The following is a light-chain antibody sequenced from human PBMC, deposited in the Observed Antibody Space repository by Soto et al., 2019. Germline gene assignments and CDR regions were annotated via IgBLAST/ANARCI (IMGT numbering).Light chain of an antibody. J-gene: IGLJ1*01. CDR2: DVT. CDR3: GSITRSSTSV. CDR1: SSDVGGFEY. Sequence: QSALSQPASVSGSPGQSITISCTGTSSDVGGFEYVSWYQHQPGKAPKLIIYDVTKRPSGVSNRFSGSKSGNTASLTISGIQAEDEGDYYCGSITRSSTSVFGIGTKVTVL. V-gene: IGLV2-14*01.